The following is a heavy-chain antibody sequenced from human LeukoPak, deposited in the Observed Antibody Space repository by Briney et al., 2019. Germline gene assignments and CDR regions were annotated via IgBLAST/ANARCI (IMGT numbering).Heavy chain of an antibody. D-gene: IGHD1-1*01. CDR3: ATWRTAKTGFDY. V-gene: IGHV4-39*01. CDR1: GGSISNNNYY. J-gene: IGHJ4*02. CDR2: IYYSGGP. Sequence: PSETLSLTCTVSGGSISNNNYYWAWLRQPPGKGLECIGSIYYSGGPYYNPSLKSRVTISVDTSKNQFSLRLSSVTAADTAVYYCATWRTAKTGFDYWGQGTLVTVSS.